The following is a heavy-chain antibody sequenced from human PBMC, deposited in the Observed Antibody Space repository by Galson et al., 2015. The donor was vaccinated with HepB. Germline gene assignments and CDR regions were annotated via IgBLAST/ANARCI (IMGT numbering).Heavy chain of an antibody. CDR2: ISYDGTNK. Sequence: SLRLSCAASGFTFSRSAMHWVRQAPGKGLEWLAIISYDGTNKYYADSVKGRFTISRDNSKNTLYLQMNSLRAEDTAVYYCAKDHYSHGNAYYSGYFDFWGQGTLVTVSS. CDR3: AKDHYSHGNAYYSGYFDF. J-gene: IGHJ4*02. D-gene: IGHD3-22*01. V-gene: IGHV3-30*18. CDR1: GFTFSRSA.